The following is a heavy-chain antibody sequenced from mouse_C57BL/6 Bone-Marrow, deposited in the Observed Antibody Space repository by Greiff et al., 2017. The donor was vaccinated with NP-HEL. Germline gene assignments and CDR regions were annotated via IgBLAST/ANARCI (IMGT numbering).Heavy chain of an antibody. J-gene: IGHJ3*01. Sequence: QVHVKQSGAELAKPGASVKLSCKASGYTFTSYWMHWVKQRPGQGLEWIGCINPSSGYTKYNQKFKDKATLTADKSSSTAYMQLSSLTYEDSAVYYCASHGNRFAYWGQGTLVTVSA. V-gene: IGHV1-7*01. CDR3: ASHGNRFAY. CDR2: INPSSGYT. CDR1: GYTFTSYW. D-gene: IGHD2-1*01.